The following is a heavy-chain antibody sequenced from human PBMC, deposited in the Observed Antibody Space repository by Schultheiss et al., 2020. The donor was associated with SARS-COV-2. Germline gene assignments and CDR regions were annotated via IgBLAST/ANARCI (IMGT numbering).Heavy chain of an antibody. J-gene: IGHJ6*02. CDR3: TKDGQPGYGMDV. CDR1: GFTFSSYA. V-gene: IGHV3-30-3*01. CDR2: ISYDGSNK. D-gene: IGHD3-10*01. Sequence: GGSLRLSCEASGFTFSSYAMHWVRQAPGKGLEWVAVISYDGSNKYYADSVKGRFTISRDNAKNSLYLQMNSLRAEDTAVYYCTKDGQPGYGMDVWGQGTTVTVAS.